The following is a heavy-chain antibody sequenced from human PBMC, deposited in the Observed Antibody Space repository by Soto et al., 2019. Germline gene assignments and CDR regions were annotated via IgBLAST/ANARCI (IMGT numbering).Heavy chain of an antibody. D-gene: IGHD1-7*01. CDR1: GFTFGSYA. Sequence: PGGSLRLSCAASGFTFGSYAMHWVRQAPDKGLEWVAVISYDGGNKVYADSVKGRLTISRDNSGKTLYLQMNSLRTEDSAVFFCARGGRGGTTRRGYYYYGMDVWGRGTTVTVSS. V-gene: IGHV3-30-3*01. J-gene: IGHJ6*02. CDR3: ARGGRGGTTRRGYYYYGMDV. CDR2: ISYDGGNK.